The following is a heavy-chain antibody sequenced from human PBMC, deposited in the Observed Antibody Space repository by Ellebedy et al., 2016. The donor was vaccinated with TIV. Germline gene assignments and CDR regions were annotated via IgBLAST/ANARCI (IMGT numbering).Heavy chain of an antibody. D-gene: IGHD1-26*01. V-gene: IGHV1-3*01. CDR3: ATYSGAYAAFFDY. J-gene: IGHJ4*02. CDR1: GYTFTSWP. Sequence: AASVKVSCKASGYTFTSWPIHWVRQAPGQRLQWMGWINPGNGDTKFSQMFQGRLTITTDTAATTAHLELRSLTSDDTAVYFCATYSGAYAAFFDYWGQGTLVTVSS. CDR2: INPGNGDT.